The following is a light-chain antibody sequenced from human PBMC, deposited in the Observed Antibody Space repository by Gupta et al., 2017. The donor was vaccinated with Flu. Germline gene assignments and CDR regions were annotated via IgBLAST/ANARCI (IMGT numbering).Light chain of an antibody. CDR1: QSVSSF. CDR2: DAS. CDR3: QQRYNWPHT. J-gene: IGKJ2*01. V-gene: IGKV3-11*01. Sequence: PATLSLSPGETATLSCKASQSVSSFLNWYQQKPGQTPRLLIYDASNRATGIPARFRGSGSGTDFTLTISSLEPEDFAIYYCQQRYNWPHTFGQGTKLGI.